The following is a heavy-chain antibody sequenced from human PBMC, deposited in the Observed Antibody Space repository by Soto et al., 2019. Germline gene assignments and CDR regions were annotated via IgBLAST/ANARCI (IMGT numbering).Heavy chain of an antibody. D-gene: IGHD2-15*01. CDR2: ISGSGGST. CDR1: GFTFSSYA. Sequence: EVQLLESGGGLVQPGGSLRLSCAASGFTFSSYAMSWVRLAPGKGLEWVSAISGSGGSTYYADSVKGRFTISRDDSKNTLYLQMNSLRAEDTAVYYCAKGSGGSWVLGYYCMDVWGQGTTVTVSS. CDR3: AKGSGGSWVLGYYCMDV. J-gene: IGHJ6*02. V-gene: IGHV3-23*01.